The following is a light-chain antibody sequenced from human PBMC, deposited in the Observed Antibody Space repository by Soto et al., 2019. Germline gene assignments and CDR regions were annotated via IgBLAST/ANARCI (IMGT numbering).Light chain of an antibody. CDR1: QDLERW. J-gene: IGKJ4*01. CDR2: AAS. CDR3: KQSKSFPLT. V-gene: IGKV1-12*01. Sequence: DIQMTQSPSSLSASVGDRVSITCRASQDLERWLAWYQQKPGEAPKVLIYAASSLQSGVPSRFSGSGSGTDFSLTISSLQPEDFATYYCKQSKSFPLTFGGGTKVDIK.